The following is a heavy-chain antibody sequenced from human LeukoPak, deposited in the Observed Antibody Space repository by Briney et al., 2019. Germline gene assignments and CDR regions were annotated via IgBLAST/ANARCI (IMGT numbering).Heavy chain of an antibody. CDR3: ARSAPGGVGYFDY. CDR2: INAGNGNT. J-gene: IGHJ4*02. Sequence: ASVKVSCKASGYTFTGYAMHWVRQAPGQRLEWMGWINAGNGNTKYSQKFQGRVTITRDTSASTAYMELSSLRSEDTAVYYCARSAPGGVGYFDYWGQGTLVTVSS. D-gene: IGHD1-26*01. V-gene: IGHV1-3*01. CDR1: GYTFTGYA.